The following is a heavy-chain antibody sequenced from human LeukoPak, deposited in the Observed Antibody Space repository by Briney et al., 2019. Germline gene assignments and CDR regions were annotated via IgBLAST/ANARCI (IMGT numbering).Heavy chain of an antibody. V-gene: IGHV3-33*01. CDR3: ARDLYSSGWGGEFDP. CDR2: IWYDGSNK. D-gene: IGHD6-19*01. Sequence: GGSLRLSCAASGFTFSSYGMHWVRQAPGKGLEWVAVIWYDGSNKYYADSVKGRFTISRDNAKNSLYLQMNSLRAEDTAVYYCARDLYSSGWGGEFDPWGQGTLVTVSS. J-gene: IGHJ5*02. CDR1: GFTFSSYG.